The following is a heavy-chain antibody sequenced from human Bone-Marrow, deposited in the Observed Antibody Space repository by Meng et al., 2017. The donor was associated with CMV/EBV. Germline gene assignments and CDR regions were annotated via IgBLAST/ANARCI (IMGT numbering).Heavy chain of an antibody. Sequence: LACSVSGGSISNYYWSWMRQPAGKGLEWIGRIYSSGSTNYNTSLKSRVTMSVDTSKNQFSLKLSSVTAADTAVYYCAREVGGGCFDPWGQGTLVTVSS. V-gene: IGHV4-4*07. J-gene: IGHJ5*02. CDR1: GGSISNYY. CDR2: IYSSGST. D-gene: IGHD3-16*01. CDR3: AREVGGGCFDP.